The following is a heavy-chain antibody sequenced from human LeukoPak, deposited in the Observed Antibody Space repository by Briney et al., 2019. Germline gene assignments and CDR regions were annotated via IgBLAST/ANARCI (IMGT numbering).Heavy chain of an antibody. CDR3: ASGAHDYGDFYFDY. V-gene: IGHV1-69*13. Sequence: ASVKVSCKASGGTFISYAISWVRQAPGQGLEWMGGIIPIFGTANYAQKFQGRVTITADESTSTAYMELSSLRSEDTAVYYCASGAHDYGDFYFDYWGQGTLVTVSS. J-gene: IGHJ4*02. D-gene: IGHD4-17*01. CDR1: GGTFISYA. CDR2: IIPIFGTA.